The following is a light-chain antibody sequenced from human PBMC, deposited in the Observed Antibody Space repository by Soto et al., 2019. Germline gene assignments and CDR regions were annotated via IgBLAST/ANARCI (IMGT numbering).Light chain of an antibody. V-gene: IGKV1-5*01. CDR3: QQYNSYSPLT. Sequence: DIQMTQSPSSLSAFVGDRVTITCRASQSISSWLAWYQQKPGKAPKLLIFDAFSLESGVPSRFSGSRSGTEFTLTISSLQPDDYATYYCQQYNSYSPLTFGGGTKVEIK. CDR1: QSISSW. J-gene: IGKJ4*01. CDR2: DAF.